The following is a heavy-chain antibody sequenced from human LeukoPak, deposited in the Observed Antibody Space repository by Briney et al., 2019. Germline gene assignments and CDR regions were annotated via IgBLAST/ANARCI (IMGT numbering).Heavy chain of an antibody. CDR1: GFTFSTYA. Sequence: AGGSLRLSCAASGFTFSTYAMTWVRQAPGKGLEWVSTISGSGDSTYYADSVKGRFTISRDNSKNTLYLQMNSLRAEDMAVYFCAKDTRSYGDYHYFDYWGQGTLVTVSS. CDR3: AKDTRSYGDYHYFDY. D-gene: IGHD4-17*01. CDR2: ISGSGDST. J-gene: IGHJ4*02. V-gene: IGHV3-23*01.